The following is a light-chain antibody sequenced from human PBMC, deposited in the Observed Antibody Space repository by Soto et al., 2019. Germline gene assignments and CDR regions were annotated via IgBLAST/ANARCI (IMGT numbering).Light chain of an antibody. CDR1: SGSVSTSYY. V-gene: IGLV8-61*01. CDR3: VLYMGSGISV. CDR2: STN. Sequence: QTVVTQDPSFSVSPGGTVTLTCGLSSGSVSTSYYPSWYQQTPGQAPRTLIYSTNTRSSGVPDRFSGSILGNKAALTVTGAQADYESDYYCVLYMGSGISVFGGGTKVTVL. J-gene: IGLJ3*02.